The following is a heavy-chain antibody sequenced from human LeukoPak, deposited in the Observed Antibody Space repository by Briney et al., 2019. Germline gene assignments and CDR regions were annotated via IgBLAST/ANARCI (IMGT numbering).Heavy chain of an antibody. D-gene: IGHD6-13*01. CDR1: GGSISSYY. CDR3: ARAGYSSSNPRDFQH. Sequence: SETLSLTCTVSGGSISSYYWSWIRQPPGKGLEWIGYIYYSGTTNYNPSLKSRVTISVDTSKNQFSLKLSSVTAADTAVYYCARAGYSSSNPRDFQHWGQGTLVTVSS. V-gene: IGHV4-59*01. CDR2: IYYSGTT. J-gene: IGHJ1*01.